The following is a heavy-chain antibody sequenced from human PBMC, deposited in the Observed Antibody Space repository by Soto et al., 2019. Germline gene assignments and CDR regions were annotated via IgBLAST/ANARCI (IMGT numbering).Heavy chain of an antibody. V-gene: IGHV1-69*13. CDR2: IIPIFGTA. J-gene: IGHJ6*02. CDR3: TNGPYAIPEAYYYYYYGMDV. D-gene: IGHD2-8*01. Sequence: SVKVSCKASGGTFSSYAISWVRQAPGQGLEWMGGIIPIFGTANYAQKFQGRVTITADESTSTAYMELSSLRSEDTAVYYCTNGPYAIPEAYYYYYYGMDVWGQGTTVTVSS. CDR1: GGTFSSYA.